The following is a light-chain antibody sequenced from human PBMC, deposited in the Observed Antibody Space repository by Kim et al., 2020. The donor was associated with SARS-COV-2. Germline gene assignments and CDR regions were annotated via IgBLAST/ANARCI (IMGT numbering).Light chain of an antibody. J-gene: IGKJ1*01. V-gene: IGKV2-30*02. Sequence: PPASITCASSHSLVHSTGNTTLTWFQPRPGQSPRRLIYEVATRDSGVPDRFRGSGSGTDFTLEISRVEAEDVGVYYCMQGTYWPTFGQGTKVDIK. CDR3: MQGTYWPT. CDR2: EVA. CDR1: HSLVHSTGNTT.